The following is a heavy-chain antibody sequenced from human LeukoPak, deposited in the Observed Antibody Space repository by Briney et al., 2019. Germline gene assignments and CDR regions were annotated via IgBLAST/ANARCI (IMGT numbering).Heavy chain of an antibody. CDR2: ICGSGGCT. CDR3: AKTTVGYSSGRYPGWPADC. J-gene: IGHJ4*02. D-gene: IGHD6-19*01. CDR1: GFTFNTYA. Sequence: GGSLRVSCEASGFTFNTYAIYWVRQAPGKGLEWASGICGSGGCTYYADSVKGRFTISRDNSKNTVYLQMNSLTADDTAVYYCAKTTVGYSSGRYPGWPADCWGQGTLVTVSS. V-gene: IGHV3-23*01.